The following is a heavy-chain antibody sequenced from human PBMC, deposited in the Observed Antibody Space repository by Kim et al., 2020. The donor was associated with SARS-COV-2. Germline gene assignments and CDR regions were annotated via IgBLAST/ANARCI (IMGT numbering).Heavy chain of an antibody. V-gene: IGHV4-4*02. J-gene: IGHJ6*02. CDR1: GGSISSSNW. CDR3: ARVAVATIYPHYYYGMDV. D-gene: IGHD5-12*01. CDR2: IYHSGST. Sequence: SETLSLTCAVSGGSISSSNWWSWVRQPPGKGLEWIGEIYHSGSTNYNPSLKSRVTISVDKSKNQFSLKLSSVTAADTAVYYCARVAVATIYPHYYYGMDVWGQGTTVTVSS.